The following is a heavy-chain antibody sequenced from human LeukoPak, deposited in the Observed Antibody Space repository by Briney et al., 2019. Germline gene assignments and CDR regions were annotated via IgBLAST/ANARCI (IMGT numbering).Heavy chain of an antibody. CDR3: ARGRGTDYYFDY. J-gene: IGHJ4*02. CDR2: ISSSSSYI. V-gene: IGHV3-21*01. CDR1: GFTFSSYS. D-gene: IGHD3/OR15-3a*01. Sequence: GGSLRLSCAASGFTFSSYSMNWVRQAPGKGLEWVSSISSSSSYIYYADSVKGRFTISRDNAKNSLYLQMNSLRAEDTAVYYCARGRGTDYYFDYWGQGTLVTVSS.